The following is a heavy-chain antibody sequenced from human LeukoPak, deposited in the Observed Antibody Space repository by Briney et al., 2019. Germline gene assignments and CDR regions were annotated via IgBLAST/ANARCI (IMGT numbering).Heavy chain of an antibody. CDR2: IYSGGIT. CDR1: GFTVSSKF. J-gene: IGHJ4*02. D-gene: IGHD3-16*01. V-gene: IGHV3-53*01. Sequence: PGGSLGLSCAASGFTVSSKFMHWVRQAPGKGLEWVSVIYSGGITYYADSVKGRFTVSRDNSRNTMYLHMNSLKVEDTAVYYCAKDEVTSGGGLDYWGQGTLVTVSS. CDR3: AKDEVTSGGGLDY.